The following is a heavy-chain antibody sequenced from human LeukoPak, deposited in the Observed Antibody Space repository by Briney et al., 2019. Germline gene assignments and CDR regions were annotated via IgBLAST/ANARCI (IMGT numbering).Heavy chain of an antibody. CDR1: GGSFSGYY. D-gene: IGHD3-22*01. CDR2: INHSGST. V-gene: IGHV4-34*01. Sequence: SETLSLTCAVYGGSFSGYYWSWIRQPPGKGLEWIGEINHSGSTNYNPSLKSRVTISVDTSKNQFSLKLSSVTAADTAVYYCARGASDSSAPMGSFDYWGQGTLVTVSS. CDR3: ARGASDSSAPMGSFDY. J-gene: IGHJ4*02.